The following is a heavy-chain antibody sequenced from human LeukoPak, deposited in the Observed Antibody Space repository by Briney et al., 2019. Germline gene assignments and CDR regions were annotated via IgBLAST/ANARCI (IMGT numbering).Heavy chain of an antibody. J-gene: IGHJ4*02. CDR1: GYTFTGYY. CDR2: INPNSGGT. Sequence: GASVKVPCKASGYTFTGYYTHWVRQAPGQGLEWMGWINPNSGGTNYAQKFQGRVTMTRDTSISTAYMELSRLRPDDTAVYYCARAPLQDIVLMGDYWGQRALVTVST. D-gene: IGHD2-8*01. CDR3: ARAPLQDIVLMGDY. V-gene: IGHV1-2*02.